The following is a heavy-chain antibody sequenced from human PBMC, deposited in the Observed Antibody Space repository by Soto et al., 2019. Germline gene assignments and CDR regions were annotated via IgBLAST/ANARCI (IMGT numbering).Heavy chain of an antibody. CDR2: IYYSGST. CDR1: GGSISSGGYY. CDR3: ARATPSNWFDP. V-gene: IGHV4-31*03. Sequence: SETLSLTCTVSGGSISSGGYYWSWIRQHPGKGLEWIGYIYYSGSTYYNPSLKSRVTISVDTSKNQFSLKLSSVTAADTAVDYCARATPSNWFDPWGQGTLVTVSS. J-gene: IGHJ5*02.